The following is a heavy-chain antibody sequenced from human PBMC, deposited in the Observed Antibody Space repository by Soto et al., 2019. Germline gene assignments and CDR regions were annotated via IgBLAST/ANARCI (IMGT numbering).Heavy chain of an antibody. CDR2: ISGSGGST. Sequence: GVSLSLSCAASGFTFSSYAMSWVRQAPGKGLEWVSAISGSGGSTYYADSVKGRFTISRDNSKNTLYLQMNSLRAEDTAVYYCAKDYDFWSGYHAYYYGMDVWGQGTTVTVSS. J-gene: IGHJ6*02. CDR1: GFTFSSYA. D-gene: IGHD3-3*01. CDR3: AKDYDFWSGYHAYYYGMDV. V-gene: IGHV3-23*01.